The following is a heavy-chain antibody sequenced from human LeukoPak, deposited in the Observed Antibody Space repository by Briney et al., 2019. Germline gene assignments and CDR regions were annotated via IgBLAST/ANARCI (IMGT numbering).Heavy chain of an antibody. CDR3: ARDEGNCDFWSGYQN. J-gene: IGHJ4*02. D-gene: IGHD3-3*01. CDR1: GGTFSSYA. CDR2: IIPIFGTA. V-gene: IGHV1-69*05. Sequence: SVKVSCKASGGTFSSYAISWVRQAPRQGLEWMGRIIPIFGTANYAQKFQGRVTITTDESTSTAYMELSSLRSEDTAVYYCARDEGNCDFWSGYQNWGQGTLVTVSS.